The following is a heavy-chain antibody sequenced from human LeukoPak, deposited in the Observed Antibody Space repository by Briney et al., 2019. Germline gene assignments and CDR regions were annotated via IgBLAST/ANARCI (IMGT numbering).Heavy chain of an antibody. CDR2: IYHSGST. V-gene: IGHV4-30-2*01. Sequence: SQTLSLTCAVSGGSISSGGYPGSWIRQPPGKGLEWIGYIYHSGSTYYNPSLKSRVTISVDRSKNQFSLKLSSVTAADTAVYYCASVGGDGNPSWGQGTLVTVSS. D-gene: IGHD4-17*01. CDR3: ASVGGDGNPS. CDR1: GGSISSGGYP. J-gene: IGHJ4*02.